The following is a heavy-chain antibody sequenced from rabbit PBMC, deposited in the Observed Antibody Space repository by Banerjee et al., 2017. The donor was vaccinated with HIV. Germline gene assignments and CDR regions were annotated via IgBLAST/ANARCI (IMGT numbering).Heavy chain of an antibody. J-gene: IGHJ4*01. D-gene: IGHD7-1*01. CDR3: ARDLLYVGYVGYPFNL. Sequence: QEQLVVSGVGLVQPEGSLTLTCTASGFSFSSSYYMCLVRQAPGKGLEWIACIYTSSGNTYYASWAKGRFTISKTSSTTVTLQMTSLTAADTATYFCARDLLYVGYVGYPFNLWGPGTLVTVS. CDR1: GFSFSSSYY. V-gene: IGHV1S45*01. CDR2: IYTSSGNT.